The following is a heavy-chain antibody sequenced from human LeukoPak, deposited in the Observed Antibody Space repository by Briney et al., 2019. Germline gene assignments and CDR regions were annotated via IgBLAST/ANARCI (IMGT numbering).Heavy chain of an antibody. V-gene: IGHV3-30*18. Sequence: GRSLSLSCAASGFTFSSYAMHWVRQAPGKGLEWVAVISYDGSNKYYADSVKGRFTISRDNSKNTVYLQMNSLRAEDTAVYYCANNHGRGVIPLLPDSWGQGTLVTVSS. J-gene: IGHJ4*02. CDR2: ISYDGSNK. CDR3: ANNHGRGVIPLLPDS. D-gene: IGHD3-10*02. CDR1: GFTFSSYA.